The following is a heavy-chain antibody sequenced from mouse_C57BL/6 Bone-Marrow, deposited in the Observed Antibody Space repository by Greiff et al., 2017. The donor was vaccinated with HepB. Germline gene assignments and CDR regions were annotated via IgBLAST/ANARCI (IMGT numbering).Heavy chain of an antibody. D-gene: IGHD1-1*01. Sequence: QVQLKESGAELARPGASVKMSCKASGYTFTSYTMHWVKQRPGQGLEWIGYINPSSGYTKYNQKFKDKATLTADKSSSIAYMQLSSLTSEDSAVYYCARSYYGSSYDYFDYWGQGTTLTVSS. V-gene: IGHV1-4*01. J-gene: IGHJ2*01. CDR1: GYTFTSYT. CDR2: INPSSGYT. CDR3: ARSYYGSSYDYFDY.